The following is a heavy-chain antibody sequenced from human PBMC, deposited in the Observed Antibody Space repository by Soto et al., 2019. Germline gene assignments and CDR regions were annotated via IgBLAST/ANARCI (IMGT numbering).Heavy chain of an antibody. J-gene: IGHJ4*02. CDR1: GFTFSSYA. Sequence: QVQLVESGGGVVQPGRSLRLSCAASGFTFSSYAMHWVRQAPGKGLEWVAVISYDGSNKYYADSVKGRFTISRDNSKNTLYLQMNSLRAEDTAVYYCARDRDGEPNWGQGTLVTVSS. V-gene: IGHV3-30-3*01. D-gene: IGHD3-10*01. CDR2: ISYDGSNK. CDR3: ARDRDGEPN.